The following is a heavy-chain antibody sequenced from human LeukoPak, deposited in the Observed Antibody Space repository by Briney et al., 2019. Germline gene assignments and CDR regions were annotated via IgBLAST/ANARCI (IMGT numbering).Heavy chain of an antibody. CDR2: IDIDGSST. CDR1: GFTFSSYW. V-gene: IGHV3-74*01. Sequence: PGGSLRLSCAASGFTFSSYWIHWVRQAPGKGLVWVSRIDIDGSSTTYADSVKGRFTISRDNAKNTLYLQMNNLRAEDTAVYYCARDRPHNWFDPGGQGTLVTVSS. J-gene: IGHJ5*02. CDR3: ARDRPHNWFDP.